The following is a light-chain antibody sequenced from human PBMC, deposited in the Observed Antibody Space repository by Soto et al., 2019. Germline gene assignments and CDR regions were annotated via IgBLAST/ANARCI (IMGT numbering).Light chain of an antibody. J-gene: IGLJ1*01. Sequence: QSGLTQPASGSGSPGQSITIACTGTSSDVGGYDYVSWYQIHPGKAPKLMVLEVSNRPSGVSYRFSGSKSGNTASLTISGLQAEDEADYLCSSYSLSTAYLFGTGTKVTVL. CDR3: SSYSLSTAYL. CDR2: EVS. CDR1: SSDVGGYDY. V-gene: IGLV2-14*01.